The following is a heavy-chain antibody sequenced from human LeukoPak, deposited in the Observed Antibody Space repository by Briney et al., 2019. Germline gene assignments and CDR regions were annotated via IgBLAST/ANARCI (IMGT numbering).Heavy chain of an antibody. CDR3: AKARIAVAGTTKYYFDY. CDR1: GFTFSSYA. Sequence: PGGSLRLSCAASGFTFSSYAMSWARQAPGKGLEWVSAISGSGGSTYYADSVKGRFTISRDNSKNTLYLQMNSLRAEDTAVYYCAKARIAVAGTTKYYFDYWGQGTLVTVSS. D-gene: IGHD6-19*01. V-gene: IGHV3-23*01. CDR2: ISGSGGST. J-gene: IGHJ4*02.